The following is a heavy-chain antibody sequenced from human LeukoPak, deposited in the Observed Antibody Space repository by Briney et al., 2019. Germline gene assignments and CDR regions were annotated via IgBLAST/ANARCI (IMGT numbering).Heavy chain of an antibody. J-gene: IGHJ4*02. Sequence: PGGSLRLSCAASGFTFSPYSMNWFRQAPGKRLEWVAYISSSSRFIYYADSVKCRFIISRDNANNSLHLQMNSLRVEDTAVYFCARDPGVPAAPLDYWGQGTLVAVSS. D-gene: IGHD2-2*01. CDR1: GFTFSPYS. CDR3: ARDPGVPAAPLDY. CDR2: ISSSSRFI. V-gene: IGHV3-21*01.